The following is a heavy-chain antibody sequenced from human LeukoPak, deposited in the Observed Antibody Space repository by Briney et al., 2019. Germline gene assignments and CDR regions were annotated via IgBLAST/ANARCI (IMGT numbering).Heavy chain of an antibody. J-gene: IGHJ4*02. Sequence: GGSLRLSCVASGFSFSDSVMSWVRQAPGKGLEWISAISINGETTWYADSVKGRFIISRDNSKNALYLQLSSLRVEDTAVYYCAQGFSSGWYPNWGQGSLVSVSS. CDR3: AQGFSSGWYPN. V-gene: IGHV3-23*01. CDR2: ISINGETT. CDR1: GFSFSDSV. D-gene: IGHD6-19*01.